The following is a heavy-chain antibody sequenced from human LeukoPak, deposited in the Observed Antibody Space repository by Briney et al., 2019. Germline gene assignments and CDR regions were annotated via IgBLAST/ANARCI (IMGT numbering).Heavy chain of an antibody. CDR3: ARGGSRTCGLAY. D-gene: IGHD3-3*02. V-gene: IGHV1-8*01. Sequence: PVKASCKPSGYTFTPYDVLWGRRAPGHRVEWGGWMNPHSGNAGYEPKFQRRVTMTSDTSINTAYVQWSSLTAYDRAVYYCARGGSRTCGLAYWGQGTLVAVPS. CDR1: GYTFTPYD. CDR2: MNPHSGNA. J-gene: IGHJ4*02.